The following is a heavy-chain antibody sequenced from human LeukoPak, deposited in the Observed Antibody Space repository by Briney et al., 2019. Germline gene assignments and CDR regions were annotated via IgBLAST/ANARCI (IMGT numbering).Heavy chain of an antibody. J-gene: IGHJ5*02. V-gene: IGHV3-48*02. D-gene: IGHD4-11*01. Sequence: GGSLRLSCAASGFTFSSYTINWVRQSPGKGLEWVSHTRYSGSTLYYADSVKGRFTISRDNAKNSLYLQMDSLRDEDTAVYYCARDRNGWFDPWGQGTLVTVSS. CDR1: GFTFSSYT. CDR3: ARDRNGWFDP. CDR2: TRYSGSTL.